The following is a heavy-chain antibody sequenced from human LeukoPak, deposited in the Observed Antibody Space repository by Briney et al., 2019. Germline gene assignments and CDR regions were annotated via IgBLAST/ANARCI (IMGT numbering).Heavy chain of an antibody. CDR3: ARGPYSSSWGFFDY. CDR2: IKEDGSEK. J-gene: IGHJ4*02. V-gene: IGHV3-7*01. D-gene: IGHD6-6*01. CDR1: GFTFSSYW. Sequence: LAGGSLRLSCAASGFTFSSYWMSWVRQTPGKVLEWVASIKEDGSEKKYVDSVKGRFTISRDNAKNSLYLQMNSLRADDTAVYYCARGPYSSSWGFFDYWGQGTLVTVSS.